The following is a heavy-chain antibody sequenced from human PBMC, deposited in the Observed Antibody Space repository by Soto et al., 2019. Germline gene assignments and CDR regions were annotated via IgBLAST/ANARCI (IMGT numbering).Heavy chain of an antibody. D-gene: IGHD1-20*01. CDR3: ARHYNTGAFFDY. CDR1: GASVSSSHY. CDR2: VSYSGSP. J-gene: IGHJ4*02. Sequence: QLQLQESGPGLVKSSETLSLTCSVSGASVSSSHYWGWIRQPPGKGLEWIGSVSYSGSPYYSPSFKSRITISVDTSNTQFPLRVRSVTATDTAVYFCARHYNTGAFFDYWGQGKLVTVSS. V-gene: IGHV4-39*01.